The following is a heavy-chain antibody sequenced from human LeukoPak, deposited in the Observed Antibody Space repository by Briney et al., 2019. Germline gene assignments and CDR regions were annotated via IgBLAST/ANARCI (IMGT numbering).Heavy chain of an antibody. CDR2: ISSSSSTI. Sequence: GGSLRLSCAASGFTFSSYSMNWGCQAPGKGLEWVSYISSSSSTIYYADSVKGRFTISRDNAKNSLYLQMNSLTDEGTAVYYCARDPSRGAAVVWYFDYWGQGTLVTVSS. CDR3: ARDPSRGAAVVWYFDY. V-gene: IGHV3-48*02. J-gene: IGHJ4*02. D-gene: IGHD4-23*01. CDR1: GFTFSSYS.